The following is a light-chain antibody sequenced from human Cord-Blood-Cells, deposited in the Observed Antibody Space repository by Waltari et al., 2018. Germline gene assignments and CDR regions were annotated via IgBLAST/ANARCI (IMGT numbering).Light chain of an antibody. V-gene: IGLV2-14*01. Sequence: QSALTQPASVSGSPGQSITISCTGPSTDVGGYNYVSWYQQQPGKAPKLMIYEVSNRPSGVSNRFSGSKSGNTASLTISGLQAEDEADYYCSSYTSSSTRVFGGGTKLTVL. CDR1: STDVGGYNY. J-gene: IGLJ3*02. CDR3: SSYTSSSTRV. CDR2: EVS.